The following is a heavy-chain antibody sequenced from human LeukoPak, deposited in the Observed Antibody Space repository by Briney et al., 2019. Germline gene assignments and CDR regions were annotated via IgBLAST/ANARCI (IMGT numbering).Heavy chain of an antibody. J-gene: IGHJ3*02. CDR3: ARTYLYSSSSHDAFDI. V-gene: IGHV3-53*01. D-gene: IGHD6-6*01. Sequence: PGGSLRLSCAASGFTVSSNYMSWVRQAPGKGLEWVSVIYSGGSTYYADSVKGRFTISRDSSKNTLYLQMNSLKASDTAMYYCARTYLYSSSSHDAFDIWGQGTMVTVSS. CDR2: IYSGGST. CDR1: GFTVSSNY.